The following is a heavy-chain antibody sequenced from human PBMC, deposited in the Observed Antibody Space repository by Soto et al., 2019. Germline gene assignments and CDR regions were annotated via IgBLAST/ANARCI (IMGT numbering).Heavy chain of an antibody. CDR1: GDSISNSRFY. V-gene: IGHV4-39*01. Sequence: SETLSLTCTVSGDSISNSRFYWAWIRQPPGEGLEWIGSIYHTGTAYYNPSLKSRVTISVDTSKTQFSLKLTSVTAADAALYYCARDFFDSSDYTTNWFDPWGQGTLVTVSS. CDR3: ARDFFDSSDYTTNWFDP. D-gene: IGHD3-22*01. J-gene: IGHJ5*02. CDR2: IYHTGTA.